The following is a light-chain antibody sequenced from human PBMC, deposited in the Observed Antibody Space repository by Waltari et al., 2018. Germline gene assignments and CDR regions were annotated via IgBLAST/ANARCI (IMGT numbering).Light chain of an antibody. Sequence: DVLMTQSPDLLAVALRERATTHCKASQNLFYSPNNKNYCGWYQQKQGQPPKLLICWASTHESWVRDPFSGSGSGLDFTLTSSSLQAEDVAVYDRQRYYRAPPTFGQGTELQIK. J-gene: IGKJ2*01. CDR1: QNLFYSPNNKNY. V-gene: IGKV4-1*01. CDR2: WAS. CDR3: QRYYRAPPT.